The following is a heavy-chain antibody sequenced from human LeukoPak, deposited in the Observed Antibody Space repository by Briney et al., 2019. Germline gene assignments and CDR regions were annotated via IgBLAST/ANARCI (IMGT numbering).Heavy chain of an antibody. CDR1: GFTFSSYW. CDR2: IKQDGSEK. V-gene: IGHV3-7*01. J-gene: IGHJ4*02. D-gene: IGHD1-26*01. CDR3: ARVLGVKWELHFDY. Sequence: GGSLRLSCAASGFTFSSYWMTWVRHLPGKGLEWVAKIKQDGSEKYYVDSVKGRFTISRDNAKNSLYLQMNSLRAEDTAVYYCARVLGVKWELHFDYWGQGTLVTVSS.